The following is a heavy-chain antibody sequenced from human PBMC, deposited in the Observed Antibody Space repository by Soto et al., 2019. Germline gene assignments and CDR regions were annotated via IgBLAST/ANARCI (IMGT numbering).Heavy chain of an antibody. J-gene: IGHJ4*02. V-gene: IGHV6-1*01. CDR1: GDSVSSNSAA. CDR3: ARDKGSGWTSG. CDR2: TYYRSTWSN. D-gene: IGHD6-19*01. Sequence: SQTLSLTCAISGDSVSSNSAAWTWIRQSPSRGLEWLGRTYYRSTWSNDYAISAKSRIAINPDTSNNQFSLHLNSVTPEDTAVYYCARDKGSGWTSGWGQGTLVTVSS.